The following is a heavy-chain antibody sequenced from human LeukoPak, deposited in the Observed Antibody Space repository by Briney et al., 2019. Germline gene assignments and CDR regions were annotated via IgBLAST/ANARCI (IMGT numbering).Heavy chain of an antibody. CDR1: GFSFSTYW. Sequence: GGSLRLSCAASGFSFSTYWMSWVRQTPEKGLGFVANIDQGGSVRNYMDSLKGRCTISRDNAKKSLYLEINSLRADDTAVYYCARDPESSSFDLWGRGALVTVSS. CDR2: IDQGGSVR. CDR3: ARDPESSSFDL. V-gene: IGHV3-7*01. J-gene: IGHJ4*02. D-gene: IGHD6-13*01.